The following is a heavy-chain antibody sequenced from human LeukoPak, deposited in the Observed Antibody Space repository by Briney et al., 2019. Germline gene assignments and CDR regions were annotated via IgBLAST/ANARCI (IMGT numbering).Heavy chain of an antibody. J-gene: IGHJ6*03. D-gene: IGHD3-10*01. CDR3: ARDRVENYYGSGSYPKVYYYSYMDV. CDR1: GGSISSGSYY. V-gene: IGHV4-61*02. Sequence: PSQTLSLTCTVSGGSISSGSYYWSWIRQPAGKGLEWIGRIYTSGSTNYNPSLKSRVTISVDTSKNQFSLKLSSVTAADTAVYYCARDRVENYYGSGSYPKVYYYSYMDVWGKGTTVTISS. CDR2: IYTSGST.